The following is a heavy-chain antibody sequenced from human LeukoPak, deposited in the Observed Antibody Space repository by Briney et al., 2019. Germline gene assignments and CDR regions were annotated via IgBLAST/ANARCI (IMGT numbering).Heavy chain of an antibody. V-gene: IGHV4-34*01. CDR3: ARLFPGYCSGTSCYAN. CDR2: INHSGST. Sequence: PSETLSLTCAVYGGSFSGYYWSWIRQPPGKGLEWIGEINHSGSTNYNPSLKSRVTISVDTSKNQFSLKLSSVTAADTAVYYCARLFPGYCSGTSCYANWGQGTLVAVSS. J-gene: IGHJ4*02. D-gene: IGHD2-2*01. CDR1: GGSFSGYY.